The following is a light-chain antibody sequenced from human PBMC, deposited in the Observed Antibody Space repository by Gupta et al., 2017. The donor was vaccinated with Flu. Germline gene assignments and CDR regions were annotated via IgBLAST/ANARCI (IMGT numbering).Light chain of an antibody. CDR2: NVN. V-gene: IGLV2-11*01. CDR1: SSDVGGYNY. Sequence: QPALTQPRSVSGSPGQSVTIPCTGTSSDVGGYNYVSWYQQHPGKVLILIMYNVNKRPAWVRDCVSGSKSATTATLTMSRVQADDDYYYYSYSLNRDICVFGGGTKLTVL. J-gene: IGLJ3*02. CDR3: YSLNRDICV.